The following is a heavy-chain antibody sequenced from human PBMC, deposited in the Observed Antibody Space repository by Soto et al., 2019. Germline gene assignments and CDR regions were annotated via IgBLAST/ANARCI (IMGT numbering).Heavy chain of an antibody. CDR3: AAGDYHDTSGYSSDY. V-gene: IGHV1-2*01. CDR2: INPNSGGT. CDR1: GYIFTDYY. J-gene: IGHJ4*02. D-gene: IGHD3-3*01. Sequence: ASVKVSCKASGYIFTDYYMHWVRQAPGQELGWLGRINPNSGGTNYAQNFQERVTFTRDESTSTAYMELSSLRFEDTGVYYCAAGDYHDTSGYSSDYWGQGTLVTVSS.